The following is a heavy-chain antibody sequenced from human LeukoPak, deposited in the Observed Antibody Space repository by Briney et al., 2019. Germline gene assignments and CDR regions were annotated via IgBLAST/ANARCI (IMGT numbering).Heavy chain of an antibody. CDR3: ARDGGYLDAFDI. CDR2: TSASGGST. J-gene: IGHJ3*02. D-gene: IGHD3-22*01. CDR1: GFTFNSYA. V-gene: IGHV3-23*01. Sequence: GASLRLSCAASGFTFNSYATSWVRQAPGKGLEWVAVTSASGGSTYYADSVKGRFTISRDNSKNTLYLQMNSLRAEDTAVYYCARDGGYLDAFDIWGQGTMVTVSS.